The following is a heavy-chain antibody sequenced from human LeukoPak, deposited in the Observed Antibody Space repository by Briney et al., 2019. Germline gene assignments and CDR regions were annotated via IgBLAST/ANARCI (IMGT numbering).Heavy chain of an antibody. CDR3: ARSGWPYYFDY. Sequence: GGSLRLSCAASGFTLSNYWMHWVRQAPGKGLVWVSRLHSDGTSTSYADSVRGRFTISRDNARNTLYLQTNTLRAEDTAVYYCARSGWPYYFDYWGQGTLVTVSS. CDR1: GFTLSNYW. D-gene: IGHD6-25*01. V-gene: IGHV3-74*01. J-gene: IGHJ4*02. CDR2: LHSDGTST.